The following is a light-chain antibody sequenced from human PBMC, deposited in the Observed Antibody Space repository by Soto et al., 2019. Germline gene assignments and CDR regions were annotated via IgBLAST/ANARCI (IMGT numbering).Light chain of an antibody. V-gene: IGKV2-30*01. CDR2: KIS. CDR1: QILVDRDGNTY. Sequence: DVVMTHSPLSLPVTLGQPASISCSSSQILVDRDGNTYFNWYQRRPGQPPRRLIYKISYRDSGVPDRFSGSGSGTYFTLKISRVEAEDVGFYYCMQGTLWPWTFGQGTKVDIK. J-gene: IGKJ1*01. CDR3: MQGTLWPWT.